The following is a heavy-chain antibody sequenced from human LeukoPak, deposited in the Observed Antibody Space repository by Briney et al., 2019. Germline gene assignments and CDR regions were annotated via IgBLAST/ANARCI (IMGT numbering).Heavy chain of an antibody. D-gene: IGHD4-17*01. Sequence: GGSLRLSCAASGFTFSSYGMHWVRQAPGKWLEWGAFIRYDGSNKYYADSVKGRFTSSRDNSKNTLYLQINSLRAEDTAVYYCAKEAHGDYYFDYWGQGTLVTVSS. CDR1: GFTFSSYG. CDR2: IRYDGSNK. J-gene: IGHJ4*02. CDR3: AKEAHGDYYFDY. V-gene: IGHV3-30*02.